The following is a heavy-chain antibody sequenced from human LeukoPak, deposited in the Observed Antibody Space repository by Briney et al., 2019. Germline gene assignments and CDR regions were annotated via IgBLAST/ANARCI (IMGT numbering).Heavy chain of an antibody. J-gene: IGHJ6*04. D-gene: IGHD2-2*01. CDR3: AREGVGI. Sequence: HGGSLRLSCAASGFTFSNYWMHWVRQAPGKGLVWVSRINSDGTTTTYTDSAKGRFTISRDNAKNTLYLQMNSLRAEDTAVYYCAREGVGIWGKGTTVTVSS. CDR2: INSDGTTT. V-gene: IGHV3-74*01. CDR1: GFTFSNYW.